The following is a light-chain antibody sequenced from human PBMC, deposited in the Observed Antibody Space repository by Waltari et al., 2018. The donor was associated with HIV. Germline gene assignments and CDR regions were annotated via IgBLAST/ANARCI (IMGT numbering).Light chain of an antibody. J-gene: IGKJ4*01. CDR1: QRLLYTPKNKDY. CDR3: QQYFSDPLT. Sequence: DVVLTQSPASLAVSLGERATLNCKSSQRLLYTPKNKDYLAWYQQKPGQPPKLLIYWASTRESGVPDRFTGSGSGTDFTLTITSLQAEDVAIYYCQQYFSDPLTFGGGTKVEI. V-gene: IGKV4-1*01. CDR2: WAS.